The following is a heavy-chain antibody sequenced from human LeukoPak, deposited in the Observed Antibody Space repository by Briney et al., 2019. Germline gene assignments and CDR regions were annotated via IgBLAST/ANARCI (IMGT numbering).Heavy chain of an antibody. V-gene: IGHV5-51*01. D-gene: IGHD2-15*01. CDR1: GYSFTSYW. CDR3: ATFVVAGYDAFDI. J-gene: IGHJ3*02. CDR2: IYPGDSDT. Sequence: GESLKISCKGSGYSFTSYWIGWVRQMPGKGLEWMGIIYPGDSDTRHSPSFQGQVTISADKSISTAYLQWSSLKASDTAMYYCATFVVAGYDAFDIWGQGTMVTVSS.